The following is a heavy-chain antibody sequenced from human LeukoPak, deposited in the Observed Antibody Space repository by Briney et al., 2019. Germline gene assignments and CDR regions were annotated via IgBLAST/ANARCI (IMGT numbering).Heavy chain of an antibody. J-gene: IGHJ6*03. D-gene: IGHD2-15*01. CDR1: GFTFDDYG. CDR3: ARRYCSGGSCYAALYYYYMDV. Sequence: GGSLRLYCAASGFTFDDYGMSWVRQAPGKGLEWVSGINWNGGSTGYADSVKGRFTISRDNAKNSLYLQMNSLRAEDTALYYCARRYCSGGSCYAALYYYYMDVWGKGTTVTVSS. CDR2: INWNGGST. V-gene: IGHV3-20*04.